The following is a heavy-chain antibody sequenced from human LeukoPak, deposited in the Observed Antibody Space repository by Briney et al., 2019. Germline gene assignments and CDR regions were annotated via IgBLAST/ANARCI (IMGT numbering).Heavy chain of an antibody. CDR3: AKAHDIVVVLDF. Sequence: SETLSLTCTVSGGSISSYYWSWIRQPPGKGLEWIGYIYYSGSTNYNPSLKSRVTISVDTSKNQFSLKLSSVTAADTAVYYCAKAHDIVVVLDFWGQGTLVTVSS. V-gene: IGHV4-59*01. J-gene: IGHJ4*02. CDR1: GGSISSYY. CDR2: IYYSGST. D-gene: IGHD2-15*01.